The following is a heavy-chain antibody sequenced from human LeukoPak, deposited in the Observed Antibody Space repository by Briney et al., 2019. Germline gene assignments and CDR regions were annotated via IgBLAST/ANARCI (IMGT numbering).Heavy chain of an antibody. J-gene: IGHJ4*02. Sequence: GGSLRLSCAASGYTFSGYYMHWVRQAPGQVLEWMGWINPNSGGTNYAQKFQGRVTMTRDTSISTAYMELSRLRSDDTAVYYCARGSGSYYADFDYWGQGTLVTVSS. CDR2: INPNSGGT. V-gene: IGHV1-2*02. D-gene: IGHD1-26*01. CDR3: ARGSGSYYADFDY. CDR1: GYTFSGYY.